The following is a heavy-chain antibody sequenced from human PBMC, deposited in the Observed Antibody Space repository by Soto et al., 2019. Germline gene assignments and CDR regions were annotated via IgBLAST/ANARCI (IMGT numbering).Heavy chain of an antibody. Sequence: SETLSLTCTVSGGSISSYYCSWIRQPPRKGLEWIGYIYYSGSTNYNPSLKSRVTISVDTTKNQYSLKLRYVTAADTAVYYWASTHTYYYDSSGYHTHWFDPWGQGTLVTVSS. CDR1: GGSISSYY. CDR2: IYYSGST. V-gene: IGHV4-59*01. CDR3: ASTHTYYYDSSGYHTHWFDP. D-gene: IGHD3-22*01. J-gene: IGHJ5*02.